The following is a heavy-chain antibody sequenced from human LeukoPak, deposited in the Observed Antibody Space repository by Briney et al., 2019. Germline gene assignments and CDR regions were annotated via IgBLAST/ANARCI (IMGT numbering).Heavy chain of an antibody. CDR1: GGSFSGYY. V-gene: IGHV4-34*01. Sequence: ASETLSLTCAVYGGSFSGYYWSWIRQPPGKGLEWIGEINHSGSTNYNPSLKSRVTISVDTSKNQFSLKLSSVTAADTAVYYCARFGDILTGYYFDYWGQGTLVTVSS. J-gene: IGHJ4*02. CDR3: ARFGDILTGYYFDY. CDR2: INHSGST. D-gene: IGHD3-9*01.